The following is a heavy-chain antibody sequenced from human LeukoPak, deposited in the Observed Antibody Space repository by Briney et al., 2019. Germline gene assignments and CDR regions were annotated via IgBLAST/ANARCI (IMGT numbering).Heavy chain of an antibody. V-gene: IGHV3-30*18. CDR3: AKDTRTGTISGGGDY. D-gene: IGHD1-1*01. CDR2: ISYDGSNK. J-gene: IGHJ4*02. CDR1: GFTFSSYG. Sequence: RSLRLPCAASGFTFSSYGMHWVRQAPGKGLEWVAVISYDGSNKYYADSVKGRFTISRDNSKNTLYLQMNSLRAEDTAVYYCAKDTRTGTISGGGDYWGQGTLVTVSS.